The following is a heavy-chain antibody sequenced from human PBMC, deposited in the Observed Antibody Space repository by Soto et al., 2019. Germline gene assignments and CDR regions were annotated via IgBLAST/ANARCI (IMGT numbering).Heavy chain of an antibody. V-gene: IGHV3-33*01. CDR2: IWYHGNSM. CDR3: ARYNTGHSDY. J-gene: IGHJ4*02. Sequence: GGSLRLSCAASGFAFSSYGMHWVRQAPGKGLEWVAVIWYHGNSMYYADSVKGRFTISRDNSKNTLYLQMNNLRAEDTAVYYCARYNTGHSDYWGQGTLVTVSS. CDR1: GFAFSSYG. D-gene: IGHD1-20*01.